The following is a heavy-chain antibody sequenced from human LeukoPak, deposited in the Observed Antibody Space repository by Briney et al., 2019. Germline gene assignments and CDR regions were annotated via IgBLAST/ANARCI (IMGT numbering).Heavy chain of an antibody. J-gene: IGHJ4*02. Sequence: ASVKVSCKASGYTFTNYGVSWVRQAPGLGLEWMGWIDTYNGNTNYAQKLQGRVTMTTDTSTSTAYMELRSLRSDDTAGYYCARDGEFRGGDHWGQGTLITVSS. V-gene: IGHV1-18*01. CDR1: GYTFTNYG. D-gene: IGHD2-21*01. CDR3: ARDGEFRGGDH. CDR2: IDTYNGNT.